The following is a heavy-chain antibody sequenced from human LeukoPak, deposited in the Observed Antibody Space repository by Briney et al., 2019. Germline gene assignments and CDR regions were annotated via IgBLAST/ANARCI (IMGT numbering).Heavy chain of an antibody. D-gene: IGHD5-12*01. J-gene: IGHJ4*02. CDR2: IRYDGSNK. CDR1: GFTFSSYG. Sequence: GGSLRLSCAASGFTFSSYGMHWVRQAPGKGLEWVAFIRYDGSNKYYADSVKGRFTISRDNSKNTLYLQMNSLRAEDTAVYYCAKDYSVVATILGYWGQGTLVTVSS. V-gene: IGHV3-30*02. CDR3: AKDYSVVATILGY.